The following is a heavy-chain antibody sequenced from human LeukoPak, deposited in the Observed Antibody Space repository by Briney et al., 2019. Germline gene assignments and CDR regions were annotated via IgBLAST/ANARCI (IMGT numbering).Heavy chain of an antibody. V-gene: IGHV3-30*03. D-gene: IGHD2-15*01. CDR3: ASGYCSGGSCYRSRLLDY. J-gene: IGHJ4*02. CDR2: ISYDGSNK. Sequence: GRSLRLSCAASGFTFSSYGMHWVRQAPGKELEWVAVISYDGSNKYYADSVKGRFTISRDNSKNTLYLQMNSLRAEDTAVYYCASGYCSGGSCYRSRLLDYWGQGTLVTVSS. CDR1: GFTFSSYG.